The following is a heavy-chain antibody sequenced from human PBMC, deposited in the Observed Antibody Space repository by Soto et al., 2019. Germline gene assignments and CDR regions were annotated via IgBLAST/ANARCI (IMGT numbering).Heavy chain of an antibody. CDR2: IYYSGST. CDR3: ARHIDYDIPYPPDY. Sequence: SETLSLTCTVSGGSISSSSYYWGWIRQPPGKGLEWVGSIYYSGSTYYNPSLKSRVTISVDTSKNQFSLKLSSVTAADTAVYYCARHIDYDIPYPPDYWGQGTLVTVSS. CDR1: GGSISSSSYY. J-gene: IGHJ4*02. V-gene: IGHV4-39*01. D-gene: IGHD3-9*01.